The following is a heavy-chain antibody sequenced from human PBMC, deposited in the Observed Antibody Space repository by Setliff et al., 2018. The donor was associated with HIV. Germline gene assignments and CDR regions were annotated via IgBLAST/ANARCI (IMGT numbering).Heavy chain of an antibody. Sequence: ETLSLTCTVSGGSVSSRGYYWGWIRQPPGKGPEWIANILYGGNTYYNPSLKSRVTISLDTSKNQFSLKLSSVTAADTAVYYCARDIQAAGTGWFDPWGQGTLVTVS. CDR1: GGSVSSRGYY. J-gene: IGHJ5*02. D-gene: IGHD6-13*01. V-gene: IGHV4-39*07. CDR3: ARDIQAAGTGWFDP. CDR2: ILYGGNT.